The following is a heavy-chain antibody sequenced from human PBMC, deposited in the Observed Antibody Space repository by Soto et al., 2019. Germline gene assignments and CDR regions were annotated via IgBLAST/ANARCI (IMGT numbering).Heavy chain of an antibody. CDR2: IYSGGRT. J-gene: IGHJ6*02. V-gene: IGHV3-53*02. CDR1: GFTVSSNY. CDR3: ARDSYGYRMDV. Sequence: EVQLVETGGGLLQPGGSLRLSCAASGFTVSSNYMSWVRQAPGKGLEWVSVIYSGGRTYYADSVKGRFTISRDNSKNTLYLQMNSLRAEDTAVYYCARDSYGYRMDVCGQGTTVTVSS. D-gene: IGHD5-18*01.